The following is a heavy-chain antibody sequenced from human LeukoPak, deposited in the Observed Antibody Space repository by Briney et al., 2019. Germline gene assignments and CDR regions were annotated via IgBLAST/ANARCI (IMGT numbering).Heavy chain of an antibody. CDR3: VREGEGPLSKDFDY. CDR1: GFTFTDHY. CDR2: IGPHSTFT. J-gene: IGHJ4*02. D-gene: IGHD2/OR15-2a*01. V-gene: IGHV1-2*02. Sequence: ASMKVSCKSSGFTFTDHYIHWVHQGPGQGLEWRGYIGPHSTFTSSPQEFQGRVTMTRDASMSTAYMELTRLTSDDTAVYYCVREGEGPLSKDFDYWGQGTLVTVSS.